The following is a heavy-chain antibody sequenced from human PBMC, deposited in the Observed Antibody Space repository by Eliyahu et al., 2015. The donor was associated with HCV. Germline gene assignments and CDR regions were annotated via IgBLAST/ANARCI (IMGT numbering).Heavy chain of an antibody. V-gene: IGHV3-53*02. Sequence: EVQLVETGGTLIQPGGSLRLSCAASGFIVSSNYMSWVRQAPGKGLEWVSVIYSGGSTYYADSVKGRFTISRDNSKNTLYLQMNSLRAEDTAVYYCARGMGPGYYYDSSGDGFDYWGQGTLVTVSS. CDR2: IYSGGST. CDR1: GFIVSSNY. D-gene: IGHD3-22*01. J-gene: IGHJ4*02. CDR3: ARGMGPGYYYDSSGDGFDY.